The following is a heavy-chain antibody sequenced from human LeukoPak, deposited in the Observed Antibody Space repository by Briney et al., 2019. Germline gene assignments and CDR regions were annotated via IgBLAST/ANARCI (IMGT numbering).Heavy chain of an antibody. V-gene: IGHV3-23*01. CDR3: AKVLTVTTRGDALDI. CDR2: LSGSGDNT. CDR1: GFAFSSYA. Sequence: GGSLRLSCAASGFAFSSYAMSWVRQAPGKGLEWVSSLSGSGDNTYYADSVKGRFTISRDNSKNTLYLQMNSLRVEDTAVYYCAKVLTVTTRGDALDIWGQGTMVTVSS. D-gene: IGHD4-17*01. J-gene: IGHJ3*02.